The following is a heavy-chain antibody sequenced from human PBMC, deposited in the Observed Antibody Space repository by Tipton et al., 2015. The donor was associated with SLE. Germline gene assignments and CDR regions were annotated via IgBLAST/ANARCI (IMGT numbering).Heavy chain of an antibody. Sequence: TLSLTCTVSGGSISSGSYYWSWIRQPAGKGLEWIGRIYTSGSTNYNPSLKSRVTISVDTSKNQFSLKLSSVTAADTAVYYCAREVEYQLLLPYMDVWGKGTTVTVSS. V-gene: IGHV4-61*02. CDR2: IYTSGST. CDR1: GGSISSGSYY. J-gene: IGHJ6*03. D-gene: IGHD2-2*01. CDR3: AREVEYQLLLPYMDV.